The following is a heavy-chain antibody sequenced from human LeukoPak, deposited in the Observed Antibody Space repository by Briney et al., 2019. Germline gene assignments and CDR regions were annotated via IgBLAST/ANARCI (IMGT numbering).Heavy chain of an antibody. Sequence: GGFLRLSCAASGFTFSSYNMNWVRQAPGKGLEWVSYISSSSSSIYYADSVKGRFTISRDNAKNSLYLEMNSLRAEDTAVYYCARQSAFDIWGQGTMVTVSS. V-gene: IGHV3-48*04. CDR3: ARQSAFDI. J-gene: IGHJ3*02. CDR2: ISSSSSSI. CDR1: GFTFSSYN.